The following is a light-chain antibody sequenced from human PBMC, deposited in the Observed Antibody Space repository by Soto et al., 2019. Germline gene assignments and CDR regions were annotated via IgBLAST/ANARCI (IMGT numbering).Light chain of an antibody. V-gene: IGLV2-11*01. CDR1: SSDVGAYNY. CDR2: DVS. Sequence: QSALTQPRSVSGPPGQSVTISCTGTSSDVGAYNYVSWYQQHPGKAPKFMIYDVSKRPSGVPDRFSGSKSGNTASLTISGLQAEDEADYYCCSYAGTYSYVFGTGTKV. CDR3: CSYAGTYSYV. J-gene: IGLJ1*01.